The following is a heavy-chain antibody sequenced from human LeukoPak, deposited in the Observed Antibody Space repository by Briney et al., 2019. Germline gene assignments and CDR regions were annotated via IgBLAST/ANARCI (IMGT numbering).Heavy chain of an antibody. CDR1: GGSISSYY. Sequence: SETLSLTCTVSGGSISSYYWSWIRQPAGKGLEWIGRIYTSGSTNYNPSLKSRVTMSVDTSKNQFSLKLSSVTAADTAVYYCARAPYSSSWYPDYFDYWGQGTLVTVSS. CDR3: ARAPYSSSWYPDYFDY. D-gene: IGHD6-13*01. J-gene: IGHJ4*02. CDR2: IYTSGST. V-gene: IGHV4-4*07.